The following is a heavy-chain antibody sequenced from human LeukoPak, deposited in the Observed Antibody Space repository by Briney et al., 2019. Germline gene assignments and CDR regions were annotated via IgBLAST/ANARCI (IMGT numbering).Heavy chain of an antibody. CDR1: GYSFTSYW. CDR3: ARHREDSSGYYYGTDYYYMDV. V-gene: IGHV5-51*01. D-gene: IGHD3-22*01. Sequence: GESLKISCKGSGYSFTSYWIGWVRQMPGKGLEWMGIIYPGDSDTRYSPSFQGQVTISADKSISTAYLQWSSLKASDTAMYYCARHREDSSGYYYGTDYYYMDVWGKGTTVTVSS. J-gene: IGHJ6*03. CDR2: IYPGDSDT.